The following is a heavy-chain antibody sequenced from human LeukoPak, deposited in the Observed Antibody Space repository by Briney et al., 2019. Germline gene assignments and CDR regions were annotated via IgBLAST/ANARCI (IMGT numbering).Heavy chain of an antibody. V-gene: IGHV3-23*01. CDR3: AKAGSVGTLNWFAP. J-gene: IGHJ5*02. CDR1: GFTFSSYA. Sequence: GGSLRLSCAASGFTFSSYAMSWVRQAPGKGLEWVSAISGSGGSTYYADSVKGRFTISRDNSKNTLYLQMNCLRAEDTAVYYCAKAGSVGTLNWFAPWGQGTLVTVSS. CDR2: ISGSGGST. D-gene: IGHD5/OR15-5a*01.